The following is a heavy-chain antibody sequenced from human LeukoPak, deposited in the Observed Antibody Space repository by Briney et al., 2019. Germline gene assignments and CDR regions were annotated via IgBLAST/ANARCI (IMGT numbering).Heavy chain of an antibody. CDR3: TRVVAVAGTYYYYYMDV. D-gene: IGHD6-19*01. CDR1: GGSISSYY. Sequence: SETLSLTCTVSGGSISSYYWSWIRQPPGKGLEWIGYIYYSGSTNYNPSLKSRVTISVDTSKHQFSLKLGSATAADTAVYYCTRVVAVAGTYYYYYMDVWGKGTTVTVSS. CDR2: IYYSGST. J-gene: IGHJ6*03. V-gene: IGHV4-59*01.